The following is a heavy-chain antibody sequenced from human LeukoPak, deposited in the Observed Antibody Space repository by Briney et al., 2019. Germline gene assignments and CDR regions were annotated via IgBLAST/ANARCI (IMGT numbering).Heavy chain of an antibody. D-gene: IGHD3-16*02. CDR3: ARGRGGSGGVIVEPLIDY. CDR2: MNPNSGNT. V-gene: IGHV1-8*01. J-gene: IGHJ4*02. Sequence: ASVKVSCXASGYTFTSYDINWVRQATGQGLEWMGWMNPNSGNTGYAQKFQGRVTMTRNTSISAAYMELSSLRSEDTAVYYCARGRGGSGGVIVEPLIDYWGQGTLVTVSS. CDR1: GYTFTSYD.